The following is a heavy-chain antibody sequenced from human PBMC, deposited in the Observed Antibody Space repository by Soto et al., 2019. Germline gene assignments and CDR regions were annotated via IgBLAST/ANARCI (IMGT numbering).Heavy chain of an antibody. CDR2: IYYSGST. CDR1: GGSVSSGSYY. CDR3: ARDERYCSSTSCFGWFDP. J-gene: IGHJ5*02. V-gene: IGHV4-61*01. D-gene: IGHD2-2*01. Sequence: SETLSLTCPVSGGSVSSGSYYWSWIRKPPGKGLEWIGYIYYSGSTNYNPSLKSRVTISVDTSKNQFSLKLSSVTAADTAVYYCARDERYCSSTSCFGWFDPWGQGTLVTVSS.